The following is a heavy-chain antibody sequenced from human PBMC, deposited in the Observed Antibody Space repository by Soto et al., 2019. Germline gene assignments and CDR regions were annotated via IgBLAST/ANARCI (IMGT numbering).Heavy chain of an antibody. CDR3: ARYLLYDFWSSTASRNHYFHY. Sequence: QVQLVQSGPEVKKPGASVKVSCKASGYIFTNYGITWVRQAPGQGLEWMGWISSYNGNTNYAQKFQGRVTMTTDISPTMTYMEVRRPTSDDPAVYYCARYLLYDFWSSTASRNHYFHYWGQGPLVTVSS. D-gene: IGHD3-3*01. CDR1: GYIFTNYG. CDR2: ISSYNGNT. V-gene: IGHV1-18*01. J-gene: IGHJ4*02.